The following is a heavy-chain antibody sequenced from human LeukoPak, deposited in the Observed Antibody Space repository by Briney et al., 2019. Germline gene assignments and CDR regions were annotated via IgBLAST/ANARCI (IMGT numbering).Heavy chain of an antibody. D-gene: IGHD6-19*01. V-gene: IGHV1-2*06. Sequence: ASVKVSCKASGYTFTGYYMHWVRQAPGQGLEWMGRINPNSGGTNYAQKFQGRATMTRDTSISTAYMELSRLRSDDTAVYYCASSSGWYHRDAFDIWGQGTMVTVSS. CDR2: INPNSGGT. CDR3: ASSSGWYHRDAFDI. CDR1: GYTFTGYY. J-gene: IGHJ3*02.